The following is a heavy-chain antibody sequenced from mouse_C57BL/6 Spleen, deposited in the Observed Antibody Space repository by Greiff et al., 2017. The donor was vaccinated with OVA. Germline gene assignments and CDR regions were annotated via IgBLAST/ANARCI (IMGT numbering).Heavy chain of an antibody. CDR3: TSHYGNYAGY. CDR1: GYTFTDYE. CDR2: IDPETGGT. Sequence: VKLMESGAELVRPGASVTLSCKASGYTFTDYEMHWVKQTPVHGLEWIGAIDPETGGTAYNQKFKGKAILTADKSSSTAYMELRSLTSEDSAVYYCTSHYGNYAGYWGQGTTLTVSS. V-gene: IGHV1-15*01. D-gene: IGHD2-1*01. J-gene: IGHJ2*01.